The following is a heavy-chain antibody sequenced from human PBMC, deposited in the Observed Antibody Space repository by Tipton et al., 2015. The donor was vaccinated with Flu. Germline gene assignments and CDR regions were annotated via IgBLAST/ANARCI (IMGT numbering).Heavy chain of an antibody. J-gene: IGHJ6*02. CDR2: MYSSGTT. Sequence: TLSLTCTVSGGSISSFYWSWIRQPAGKGLEWIGRMYSSGTTKYNPSLKSRVTMSVDTTKNQFSLKLSSVTAADTAVYYCARGHTAMVGSLYYYGMDVWGQGTTVTVSS. CDR1: GGSISSFY. CDR3: ARGHTAMVGSLYYYGMDV. V-gene: IGHV4-4*07. D-gene: IGHD5-18*01.